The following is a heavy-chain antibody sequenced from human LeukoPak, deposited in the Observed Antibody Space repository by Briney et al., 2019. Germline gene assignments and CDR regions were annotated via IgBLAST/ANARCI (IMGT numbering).Heavy chain of an antibody. CDR1: GGSISSSSYY. CDR3: ARGRITYYDFWSGAFDI. D-gene: IGHD3-3*01. V-gene: IGHV4-39*01. Sequence: SETLSLTCTVSGGSISSSSYYWGRIRQPPGKGLEWIGSIYYSGSTYYNPSLKSRVTISVDTSKNQFSLKLSSVTAADTAVYYCARGRITYYDFWSGAFDIWGQGTMVTVSS. CDR2: IYYSGST. J-gene: IGHJ3*02.